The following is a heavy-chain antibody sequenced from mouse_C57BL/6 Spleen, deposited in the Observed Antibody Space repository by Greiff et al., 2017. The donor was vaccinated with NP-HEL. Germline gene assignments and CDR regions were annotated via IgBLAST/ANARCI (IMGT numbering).Heavy chain of an antibody. CDR1: GYTFTSYW. CDR3: ARAWDFDY. D-gene: IGHD4-1*01. Sequence: QVQLQQSGAELAKPGASVKLSCKASGYTFTSYWMHWVKQRPGQGLEWIGYINPSSGYTKYNQKFKDTATLTADKSSSTAYMQLSSLTYEDSAVYYCARAWDFDYWGQGTTLTVSS. CDR2: INPSSGYT. V-gene: IGHV1-7*01. J-gene: IGHJ2*01.